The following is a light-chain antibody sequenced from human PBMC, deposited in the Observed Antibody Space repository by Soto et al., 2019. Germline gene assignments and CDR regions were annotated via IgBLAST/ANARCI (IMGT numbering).Light chain of an antibody. J-gene: IGLJ3*02. V-gene: IGLV1-44*01. CDR2: YND. Sequence: SVLTQPPSASGTPGHRVTISCSGSSSNIGSNAVNWYQQLPGTAPKLLIYYNDQRPSGVPDRFSGSKSGTSASLAISGLQSEDEADYYCVAWDDSLKGPVFGGGTKLTVL. CDR1: SSNIGSNA. CDR3: VAWDDSLKGPV.